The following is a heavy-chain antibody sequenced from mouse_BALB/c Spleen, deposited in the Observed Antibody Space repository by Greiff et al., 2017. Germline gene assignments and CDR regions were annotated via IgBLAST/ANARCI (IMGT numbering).Heavy chain of an antibody. D-gene: IGHD1-1*02. CDR3: ARAMEYFDV. CDR2: IYPGGGYT. Sequence: VKLVESGAELVRPGTSVEISCKASGYTFTNYWLGWVKQRPGHGLEWIGDIYPGGGYTNYNEKFKGKATLTADTSSSTAYMQLSSLTSEDSAVYFCARAMEYFDVWGAGTTVTVSS. J-gene: IGHJ1*01. CDR1: GYTFTNYW. V-gene: IGHV1-63*02.